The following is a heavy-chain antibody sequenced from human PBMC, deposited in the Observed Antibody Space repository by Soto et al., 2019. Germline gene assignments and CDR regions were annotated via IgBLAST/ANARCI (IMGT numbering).Heavy chain of an antibody. Sequence: GGSLRLSCAASGFIFENFGMSWVRQAPGKGLEWISFISGSGFKKYYADSVKGRFTISRDNSKSTVYLELNNLSAEDTAVYHCAKNQGVELVPLATVDWFDPWGQGSVVTVSS. CDR3: AKNQGVELVPLATVDWFDP. J-gene: IGHJ5*02. D-gene: IGHD1-26*01. V-gene: IGHV3-23*01. CDR2: ISGSGFKK. CDR1: GFIFENFG.